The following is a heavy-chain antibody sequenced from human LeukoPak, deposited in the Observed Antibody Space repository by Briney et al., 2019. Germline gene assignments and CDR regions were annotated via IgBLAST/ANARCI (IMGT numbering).Heavy chain of an antibody. V-gene: IGHV1-69*04. J-gene: IGHJ4*02. CDR2: IIPILGIA. D-gene: IGHD5-18*01. CDR1: GGTFSSYA. CDR3: ARDLGYSYGSPQAY. Sequence: ASVKVSCKAAGGTFSSYAISWVRQAPGQGLEWMGRIIPILGIANYAQKFQGRVTITADKSTSTAYMELSSLRSEDTAVYYCARDLGYSYGSPQAYWGQGTLVTVSS.